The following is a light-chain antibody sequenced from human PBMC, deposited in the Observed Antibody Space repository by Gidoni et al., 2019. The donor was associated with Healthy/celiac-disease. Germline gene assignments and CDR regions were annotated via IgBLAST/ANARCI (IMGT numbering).Light chain of an antibody. CDR3: QQYGSSPPFT. Sequence: DIVSTQSPGPLSLSPGERATLSCSARQSVSSSYLAGYQQQTGQAPRLLIYGASSRATGSPDRFSGSGSGTDVTLTISRLEPEDFAVYYCQQYGSSPPFTFGPGTKVEIK. V-gene: IGKV3-20*01. J-gene: IGKJ3*01. CDR1: QSVSSSY. CDR2: GAS.